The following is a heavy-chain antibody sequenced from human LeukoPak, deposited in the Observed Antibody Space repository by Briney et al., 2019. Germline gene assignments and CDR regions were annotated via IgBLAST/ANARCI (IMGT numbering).Heavy chain of an antibody. Sequence: PGGSLRLSCAASGFTFSTYAMTWVRQAPGKGLEWVSFIGANGGSAYYADSVKGRFTISRDNSKNTLYLQMNSLRAEDTAVYYCAKAFLDWLLFYFDYWGQGTLVTVSS. D-gene: IGHD3/OR15-3a*01. CDR3: AKAFLDWLLFYFDY. J-gene: IGHJ4*02. CDR1: GFTFSTYA. V-gene: IGHV3-23*01. CDR2: IGANGGSA.